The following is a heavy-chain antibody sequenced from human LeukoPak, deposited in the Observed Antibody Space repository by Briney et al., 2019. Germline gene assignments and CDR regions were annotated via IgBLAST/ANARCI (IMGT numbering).Heavy chain of an antibody. Sequence: SETLSLTCAVYGGSFSGYYWSWIRQPPGKGLEWIGSIYYSGSTYYNPSLKSRVTISVDTSKNQFSLKLSSVTAADTAVYYCASTYYDSSGYYIFDYWGQGTLVTVSS. D-gene: IGHD3-22*01. V-gene: IGHV4-34*01. CDR2: IYYSGST. J-gene: IGHJ4*02. CDR3: ASTYYDSSGYYIFDY. CDR1: GGSFSGYY.